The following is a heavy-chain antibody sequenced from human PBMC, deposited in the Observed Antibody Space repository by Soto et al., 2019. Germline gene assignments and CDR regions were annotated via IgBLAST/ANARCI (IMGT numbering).Heavy chain of an antibody. CDR2: ISGSGGST. CDR1: GFTFSSYA. D-gene: IGHD2-15*01. CDR3: ASRFLDCSGGSCHKLYYFDY. Sequence: EVQLLESGGGLVQPGGSLRLSCAASGFTFSSYAMSWVRQAPGKGLEWVSAISGSGGSTYYADSVKGRFTIPRDNSKNTLYLQMNSLRAEDTAVYYCASRFLDCSGGSCHKLYYFDYWGQGTLVTVSS. J-gene: IGHJ4*02. V-gene: IGHV3-23*01.